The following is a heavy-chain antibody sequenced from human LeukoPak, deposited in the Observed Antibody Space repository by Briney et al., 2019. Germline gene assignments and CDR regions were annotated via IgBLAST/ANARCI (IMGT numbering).Heavy chain of an antibody. D-gene: IGHD3-3*01. Sequence: PGGSLRLSCAASGFTFSSYAMSWVRQAPGKGLEWVSAISGSGGSTYYADTVKGRFTISRDNSKNTLYLQMNSLRAEDTAVYDCAKDLTKIRFLEWLLDFDYWGQGTLVTVSS. CDR2: ISGSGGST. CDR1: GFTFSSYA. J-gene: IGHJ4*02. CDR3: AKDLTKIRFLEWLLDFDY. V-gene: IGHV3-23*01.